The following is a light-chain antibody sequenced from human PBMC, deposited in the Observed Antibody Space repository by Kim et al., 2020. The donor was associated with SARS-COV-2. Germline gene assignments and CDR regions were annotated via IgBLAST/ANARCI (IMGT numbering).Light chain of an antibody. CDR3: NSRDSNDYVV. J-gene: IGLJ2*01. CDR2: GKD. Sequence: SSELTQDPAVSVALGQTVRITCQGDSLRSYYATWYHQKPGQAPKVVIYGKDNRPSGVPDRFSGSTSGNTAYLTITGTQAGDEADYYCNSRDSNDYVVFGG. V-gene: IGLV3-19*01. CDR1: SLRSYY.